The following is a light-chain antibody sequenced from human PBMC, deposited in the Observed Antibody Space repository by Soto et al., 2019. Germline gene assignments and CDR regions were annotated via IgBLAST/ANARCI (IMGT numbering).Light chain of an antibody. V-gene: IGKV1-39*01. CDR3: QQSYSAPRT. CDR1: QSISTY. J-gene: IGKJ2*01. CDR2: AAS. Sequence: DIQMTQSPSSLPASVGDRISMTCRASQSISTYLSWYQQKPGKAPKLLIYAASNLQSGVPSRFSGSGSETGFTLTIRSLQPEDFATYYCQQSYSAPRTFGQGTKLEIK.